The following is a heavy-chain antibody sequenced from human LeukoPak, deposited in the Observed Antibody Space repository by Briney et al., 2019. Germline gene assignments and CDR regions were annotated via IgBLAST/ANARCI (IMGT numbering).Heavy chain of an antibody. Sequence: PSETLSLTCAVSGYSISTVYYCGFVRQPPGNGLEWSGNIYHSGSRYYNPPLKSGVTISVDTSKKQFSMKLSSVTAADTVVYYCARALVTTVPTLDAFDIWGQGTVVTVSS. V-gene: IGHV4-38-2*01. CDR1: GYSISTVYY. CDR3: ARALVTTVPTLDAFDI. CDR2: IYHSGSR. D-gene: IGHD4-11*01. J-gene: IGHJ3*02.